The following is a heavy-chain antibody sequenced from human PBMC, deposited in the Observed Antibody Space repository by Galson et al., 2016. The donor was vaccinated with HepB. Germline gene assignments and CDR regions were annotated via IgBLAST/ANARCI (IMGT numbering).Heavy chain of an antibody. CDR3: ARNRHCSGGSCYGA. J-gene: IGHJ5*02. V-gene: IGHV3-66*01. D-gene: IGHD2-15*01. CDR1: GFTVSNNY. Sequence: SLRLSCAASGFTVSNNYMRWVRQAPGKGLEWVSLIYSGGSTYYADSVKGRCTISRDSSKNTLYLQMNSLRAEDTAVYYCARNRHCSGGSCYGAWGQGTLVTVSS. CDR2: IYSGGST.